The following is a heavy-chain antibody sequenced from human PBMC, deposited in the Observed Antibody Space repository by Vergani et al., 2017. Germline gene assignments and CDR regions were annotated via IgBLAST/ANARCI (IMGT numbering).Heavy chain of an antibody. V-gene: IGHV3-9*02. Sequence: EVQLEESGGGLVLPGRSLRLSCVASGFTSAGYAMHWVRQAPGKGLEWVSGISWNSNSIGYADSVKGRFTISRDNAKNSLYLQMNRLRAEDTALYYCAKDLGTSSGGGLFDPWGQGTLVTVSS. CDR1: GFTSAGYA. CDR3: AKDLGTSSGGGLFDP. D-gene: IGHD6-6*01. J-gene: IGHJ5*02. CDR2: ISWNSNSI.